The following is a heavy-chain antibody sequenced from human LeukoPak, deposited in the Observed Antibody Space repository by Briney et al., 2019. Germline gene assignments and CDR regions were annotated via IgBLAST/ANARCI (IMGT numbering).Heavy chain of an antibody. D-gene: IGHD3-9*01. J-gene: IGHJ5*02. V-gene: IGHV3-33*08. CDR1: GFTFSSYA. Sequence: SGRSLRLSCAASGFTFSSYAMHWVRQAPGKGLEWVAVIWYDGSNKNYADSVKGRFTVSRDNSKNTLYLQMNSLRAEDTAMYYCAREGFYDILTGDQGDWFDPWGQGTLVTVSS. CDR3: AREGFYDILTGDQGDWFDP. CDR2: IWYDGSNK.